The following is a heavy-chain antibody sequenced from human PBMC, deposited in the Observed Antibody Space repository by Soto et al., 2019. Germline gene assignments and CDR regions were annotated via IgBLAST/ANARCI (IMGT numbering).Heavy chain of an antibody. V-gene: IGHV1-69*08. CDR2: IIPILGIA. CDR3: ARERGTMVRGDFDL. D-gene: IGHD3-10*01. CDR1: GGTFSSYT. Sequence: QVQLVQSGAEVKKPGSSVKVSCKASGGTFSSYTISWVRQAPGQGLEWMGRIIPILGIANYAQKFQGRVTITADKYTSTDYMELSSLRSEDKAVYYCARERGTMVRGDFDLWGRGTLVTVSS. J-gene: IGHJ2*01.